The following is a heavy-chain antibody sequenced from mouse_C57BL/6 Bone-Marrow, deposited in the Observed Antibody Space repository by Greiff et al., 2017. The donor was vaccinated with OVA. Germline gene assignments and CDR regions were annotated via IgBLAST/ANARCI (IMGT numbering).Heavy chain of an antibody. V-gene: IGHV10-1*01. J-gene: IGHJ1*03. Sequence: EVKLVESGGGLVQPKGSLKLSCAASGFSFNTYAMNWVRQAPGKGLEWVARIRSKSNNYATYYADSVKDRFTISRDDSESMLYLQMNNLKTEDTAMYYCVRHGYDYEEYFDVWGTGTTVTVSS. CDR1: GFSFNTYA. CDR2: IRSKSNNYAT. CDR3: VRHGYDYEEYFDV. D-gene: IGHD2-4*01.